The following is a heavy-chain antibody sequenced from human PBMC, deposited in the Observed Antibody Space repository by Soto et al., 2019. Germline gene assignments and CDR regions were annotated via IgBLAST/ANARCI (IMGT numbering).Heavy chain of an antibody. J-gene: IGHJ5*02. CDR2: IYDDGSA. Sequence: PSETLSLTCTVSGGSISSSYWSWIRQPPGKGLEWLAYIYDDGSANYNPSLKSRATISLDMSKNQFSLKLTSVTAADTAVYYCARDKYCSGGSCRKNWFDPWGQATLVTVFS. V-gene: IGHV4-59*01. CDR3: ARDKYCSGGSCRKNWFDP. D-gene: IGHD2-15*01. CDR1: GGSISSSY.